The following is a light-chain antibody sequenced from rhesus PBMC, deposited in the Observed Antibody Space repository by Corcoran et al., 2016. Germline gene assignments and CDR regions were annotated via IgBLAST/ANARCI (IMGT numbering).Light chain of an antibody. Sequence: DIVMTQTPLSLPITPGEPASISCRSSQSLLHSNGNTYLHWYLKKPGQSPQLLIYGGSNRASGVPDRFSGNGSGTDFTLKSSKVEAEDVGVYYCVQAIAFPPTFGGGTKVEIK. CDR3: VQAIAFPPT. V-gene: IGKV2-72*01. CDR1: QSLLHSNGNTY. J-gene: IGKJ4*01. CDR2: GGS.